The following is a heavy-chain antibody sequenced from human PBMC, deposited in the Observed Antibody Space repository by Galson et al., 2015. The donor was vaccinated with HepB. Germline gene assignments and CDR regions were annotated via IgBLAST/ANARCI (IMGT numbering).Heavy chain of an antibody. CDR3: ARDLDWGFDY. CDR1: GFTFSTYS. Sequence: SLRLSCAASGFTFSTYSMNWVRQAPGKGLEWVSYTSGSGVTKNYADSVKGRFTISRDNAKNSLYLQMNSLRAEDTAVYYCARDLDWGFDYWGQGSLVTVSS. D-gene: IGHD3-9*01. J-gene: IGHJ4*02. CDR2: TSGSGVTK. V-gene: IGHV3-48*01.